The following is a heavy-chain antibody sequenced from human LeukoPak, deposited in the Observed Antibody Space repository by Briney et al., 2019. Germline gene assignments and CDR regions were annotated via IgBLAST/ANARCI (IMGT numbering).Heavy chain of an antibody. V-gene: IGHV3-48*02. Sequence: GGSLRLSCAASGFTFSSYSMNWVCQVPGKGLEWVSYISSGSESSTYYADSVKGRFTISRDNAKNSLYLQMNSLRDGDTAVYYCAREYSSSYYFDYWGQGTLVTVSS. CDR2: ISSGSESST. J-gene: IGHJ4*02. CDR3: AREYSSSYYFDY. CDR1: GFTFSSYS. D-gene: IGHD6-13*01.